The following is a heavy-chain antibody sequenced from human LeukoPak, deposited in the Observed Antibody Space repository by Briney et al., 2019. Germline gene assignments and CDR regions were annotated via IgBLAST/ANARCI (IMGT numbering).Heavy chain of an antibody. V-gene: IGHV3-74*01. CDR1: GFTFSSYW. CDR2: INSDGSST. J-gene: IGHJ4*02. CDR3: AREYDYGDYEFDY. Sequence: GGSLRLSCAASGFTFSSYWMHWVRQAPGKGLVWVSRINSDGSSTSYADSVKGRFTISRDNAKNTLYLQMNSLRAEDTAVYYCAREYDYGDYEFDYWGQGTLVTVSS. D-gene: IGHD4-17*01.